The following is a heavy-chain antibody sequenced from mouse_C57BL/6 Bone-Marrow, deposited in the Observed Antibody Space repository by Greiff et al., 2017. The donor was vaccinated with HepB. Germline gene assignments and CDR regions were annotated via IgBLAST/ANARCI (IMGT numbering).Heavy chain of an antibody. CDR1: GFSLTSYG. V-gene: IGHV2-2*01. Sequence: VKLQESGPGLVQPSQRLSITCTVSGFSLTSYGVHWVRQSPGKGLEWLGVIWSGGSTDYNAAFISRLSISKDNSKSQVFFKMNSLQADDTAIYYCALHYYGSGGYYFDYWGQGTTLTVSS. J-gene: IGHJ2*01. CDR2: IWSGGST. CDR3: ALHYYGSGGYYFDY. D-gene: IGHD1-1*01.